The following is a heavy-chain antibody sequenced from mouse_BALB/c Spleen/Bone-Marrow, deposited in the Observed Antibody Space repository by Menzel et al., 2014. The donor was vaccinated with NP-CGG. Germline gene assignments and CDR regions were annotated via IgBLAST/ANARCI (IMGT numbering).Heavy chain of an antibody. CDR1: GFSLTSYG. V-gene: IGHV2-2*02. CDR3: ARQGRYFDV. CDR2: IWSGGST. Sequence: VKLVESGPGLVQPSQSLSITCTVSGFSLTSYGVHWVRQSPGKGLEWLGVIWSGGSTDYNAAFISRLSISKDNSKSQVFFKVNSLQANDTAIYYCARQGRYFDVWGAGTTVTVSS. J-gene: IGHJ1*01.